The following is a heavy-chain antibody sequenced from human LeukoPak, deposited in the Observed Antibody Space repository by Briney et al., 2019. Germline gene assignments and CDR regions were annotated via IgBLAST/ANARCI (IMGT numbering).Heavy chain of an antibody. CDR2: ISSSSSTI. J-gene: IGHJ6*03. CDR3: ARQGYSSGDMDV. CDR1: GFTFGSYS. V-gene: IGHV3-48*01. D-gene: IGHD2-15*01. Sequence: PGGSLRLSCAASGFTFGSYSMNWVRQAPGKGLEWVSYISSSSSTIYYADSVKGRFTISRDNSKNTLYLQMNSLRVEDTAVYYCARQGYSSGDMDVWGKGTTVTVSS.